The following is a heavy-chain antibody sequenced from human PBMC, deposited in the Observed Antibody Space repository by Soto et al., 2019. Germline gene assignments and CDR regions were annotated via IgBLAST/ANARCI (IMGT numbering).Heavy chain of an antibody. Sequence: GESLKISCTASGYSFTNYWIGWVRQMPGKGPEWMGIIYPGDSDTRYSPSFQGQVTISADKSTSTAYLLWSSLKASDTAIYFCAGSIFYYGMDVWGQGTTVTVSS. V-gene: IGHV5-51*01. CDR2: IYPGDSDT. CDR3: AGSIFYYGMDV. J-gene: IGHJ6*02. CDR1: GYSFTNYW.